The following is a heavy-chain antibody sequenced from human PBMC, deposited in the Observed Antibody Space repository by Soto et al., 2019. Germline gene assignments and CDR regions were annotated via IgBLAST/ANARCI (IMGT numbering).Heavy chain of an antibody. V-gene: IGHV4-39*01. CDR3: ARPYYYDSSGYYLNYYFDY. Sequence: SETLSLTCTVSGGSISSSSYYWGWIRQPPGKGLEWIGSIYYSGSTSYNPSLKSRVTISVDTSKNQFSLKLSSVTAADTAVYYFARPYYYDSSGYYLNYYFDYWGQGTLVTVSS. CDR1: GGSISSSSYY. D-gene: IGHD3-22*01. J-gene: IGHJ4*02. CDR2: IYYSGST.